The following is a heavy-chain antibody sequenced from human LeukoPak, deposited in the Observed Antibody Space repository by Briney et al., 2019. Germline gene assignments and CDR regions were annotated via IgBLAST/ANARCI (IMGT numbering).Heavy chain of an antibody. V-gene: IGHV3-11*04. CDR3: ATTPGDIVVVVAAPYDAFDI. D-gene: IGHD2-15*01. J-gene: IGHJ3*02. CDR2: ISSSGSTI. Sequence: GGSLRLSCAASGFTFSDYYMSWIRQAPGKGLEWVSYISSSGSTIYYADSVKGRFTISRDNAKNSLYLQMNSLRAEDTAVYYCATTPGDIVVVVAAPYDAFDIWGQGTMVTVSS. CDR1: GFTFSDYY.